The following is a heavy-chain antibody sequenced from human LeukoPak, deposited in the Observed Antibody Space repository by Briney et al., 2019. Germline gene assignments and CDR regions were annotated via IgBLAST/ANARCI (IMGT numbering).Heavy chain of an antibody. CDR1: GGSISSYY. D-gene: IGHD3-10*01. Sequence: SETLSLTCTVSGGSISSYYWSWIRQPPGKGLEWIGYIYYSGSTNYNPSLKSRVTISVDTSKNQFSLKLSSVTAADTAVYYCAQSSMVRGAIFDYWGQGALVTVSS. V-gene: IGHV4-59*01. CDR3: AQSSMVRGAIFDY. CDR2: IYYSGST. J-gene: IGHJ4*02.